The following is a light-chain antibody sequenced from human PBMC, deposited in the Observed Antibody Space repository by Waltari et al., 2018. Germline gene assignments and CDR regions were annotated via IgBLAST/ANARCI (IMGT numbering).Light chain of an antibody. V-gene: IGKV1-5*03. CDR1: QCITNW. J-gene: IGKJ1*01. CDR3: QQYDNYWT. Sequence: DIQMTQSPSTLSASVGDRVTITCRASQCITNWLAWYKQKPGKAPKLLIYRASNLESGVPSRFSGSGSGTEFTLTISSLQPDDFATYYCQQYDNYWTFGQGTKVEIK. CDR2: RAS.